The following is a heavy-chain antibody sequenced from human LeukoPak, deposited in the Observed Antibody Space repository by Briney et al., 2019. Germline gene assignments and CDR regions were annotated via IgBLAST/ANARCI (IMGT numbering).Heavy chain of an antibody. J-gene: IGHJ4*02. CDR2: IYTSGST. Sequence: PSQTLSLTCTVSGGSISSGSYYWSWIRQPAGKGLEWIGRIYTSGSTNYNPSLKSRVTISVDTSKNQFSLKLSSMTAADTAVYYCAGYTELDYWGQGTLVTVSS. V-gene: IGHV4-61*02. CDR3: AGYTELDY. CDR1: GGSISSGSYY. D-gene: IGHD2-2*02.